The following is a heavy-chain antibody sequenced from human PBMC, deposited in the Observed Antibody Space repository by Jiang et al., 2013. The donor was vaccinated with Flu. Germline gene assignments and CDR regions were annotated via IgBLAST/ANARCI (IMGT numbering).Heavy chain of an antibody. V-gene: IGHV1-69*04. CDR3: ASSVVVNAFDI. D-gene: IGHD3-22*01. Sequence: EVKKPGSSVKVSCKASGGTFSSYAISWVRQAPGQGLEWMGRIIPILGIANYAQKFQGRVTITADKSTSTAYMELSSLRSEDTAVYYCASSVVVNAFDIWGQGTMVTVSS. CDR2: IIPILGIA. J-gene: IGHJ3*02. CDR1: GGTFSSYA.